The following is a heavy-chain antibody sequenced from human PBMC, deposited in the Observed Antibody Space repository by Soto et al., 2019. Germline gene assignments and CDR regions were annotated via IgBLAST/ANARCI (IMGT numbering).Heavy chain of an antibody. V-gene: IGHV3-30*04. CDR1: GFTFSYYA. Sequence: QVQLEESGGGVVQPGRSLRLSCAASGFTFSYYALHWVRQAPGKGLEWVAYISNDGSQKLYTDSVKGRLSISRDNSKNTLYLGMNSLRAEDTAVYYCARAGGGYLDYWGQGSLVTVSS. J-gene: IGHJ4*02. CDR2: ISNDGSQK. CDR3: ARAGGGYLDY. D-gene: IGHD6-25*01.